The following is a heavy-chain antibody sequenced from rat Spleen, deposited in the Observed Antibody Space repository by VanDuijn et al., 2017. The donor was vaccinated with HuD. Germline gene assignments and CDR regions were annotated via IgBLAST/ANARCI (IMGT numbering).Heavy chain of an antibody. Sequence: QVQLKESGPGLVQPSQTLSLTCTVSGFSLSSYHVSWVRQSPGKGLEWMGVIWTGGSTTYNSLLKSRLSFTRDTSKSQVFLKMNSLPTEDSATYYCARSETGRGFDYWGQGVMVTVSS. J-gene: IGHJ2*01. CDR2: IWTGGST. D-gene: IGHD5-1*01. CDR3: ARSETGRGFDY. V-gene: IGHV2-43*01. CDR1: GFSLSSYH.